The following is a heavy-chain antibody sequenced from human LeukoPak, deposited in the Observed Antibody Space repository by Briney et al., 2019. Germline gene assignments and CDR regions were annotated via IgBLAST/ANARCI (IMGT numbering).Heavy chain of an antibody. CDR2: IYYSGST. CDR1: GGSISSYY. V-gene: IGHV4-59*01. J-gene: IGHJ6*03. CDR3: ARGAMWGSSYYYYYYMDV. Sequence: PSETLSLTCTVSGGSISSYYWSWIRQPPGKGLEWIGYIYYSGSTNYNPSLKSRVTISVDTSKNQFSLKLSSVTAADTAVYYCARGAMWGSSYYYYYYMDVWGKGTTVTVSS. D-gene: IGHD3-16*01.